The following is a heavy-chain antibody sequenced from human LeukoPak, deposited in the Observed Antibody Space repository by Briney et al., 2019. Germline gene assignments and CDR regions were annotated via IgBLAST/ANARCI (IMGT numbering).Heavy chain of an antibody. J-gene: IGHJ6*03. CDR3: ARGQYSSSSVYYYYYHMDV. D-gene: IGHD6-6*01. V-gene: IGHV3-53*01. CDR2: IYSGGST. Sequence: GGSLRLSCAASGFIVSSNYMSWVRQAPGKGLEWVSVIYSGGSTYYADSVKGRFTISRDNSKNTLYLQMNSLRAEDTAVYYCARGQYSSSSVYYYYYHMDVWGKGTTVTVSS. CDR1: GFIVSSNY.